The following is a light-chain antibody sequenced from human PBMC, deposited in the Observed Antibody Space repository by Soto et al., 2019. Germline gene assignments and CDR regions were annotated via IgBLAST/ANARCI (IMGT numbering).Light chain of an antibody. CDR3: MQAQQIPRT. CDR1: QSLYHSNGHDY. Sequence: DIVMSQSPVSLPVIPGEPASISCRSSQSLYHSNGHDYLDWYVKKPGQSQQLLIFMVSHRASGVPDRFSGTGSGTDFTLRIIRVEAEDVGVYYCMQAQQIPRTFGQGTRVEI. V-gene: IGKV2-28*01. CDR2: MVS. J-gene: IGKJ1*01.